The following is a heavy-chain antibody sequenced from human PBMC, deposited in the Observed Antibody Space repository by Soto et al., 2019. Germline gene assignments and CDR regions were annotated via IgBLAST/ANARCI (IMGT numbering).Heavy chain of an antibody. D-gene: IGHD2-21*02. CDR1: GGTFSSYT. V-gene: IGHV1-69*02. CDR2: IIPILGIA. Sequence: FPVKAACRASGGTFSSYTISWVRQAPGQGLEWMGRIIPILGIANYAQKFQGRVTITADKSTSTAYMELSSLRSEDTAVYYCARILLNAFDIWGQGTMVTVPS. CDR3: ARILLNAFDI. J-gene: IGHJ3*02.